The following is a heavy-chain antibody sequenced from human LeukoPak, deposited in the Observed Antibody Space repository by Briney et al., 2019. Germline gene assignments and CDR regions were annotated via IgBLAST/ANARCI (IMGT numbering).Heavy chain of an antibody. CDR1: GFTFTIYA. CDR3: AIDLIAGAPDYFDY. J-gene: IGHJ4*02. CDR2: TDGSNK. V-gene: IGHV3-30-3*01. D-gene: IGHD1-14*01. Sequence: GTSLRLSCAASGFTFTIYAIHWVRQAPGKGLEWLAVTDGSNKFYSDSVKGRFTISGDSSKNTVYLQMNSLRPEDTAMYYCAIDLIAGAPDYFDYWGQGTLVSVSS.